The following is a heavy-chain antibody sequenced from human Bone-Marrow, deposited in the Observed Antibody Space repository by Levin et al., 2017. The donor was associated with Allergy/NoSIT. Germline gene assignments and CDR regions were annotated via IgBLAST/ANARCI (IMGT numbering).Heavy chain of an antibody. CDR1: GFTFGDYA. CDR3: TRGHPGDRGYFDY. V-gene: IGHV3-49*04. D-gene: IGHD7-27*01. CDR2: IRSKAYGGTT. J-gene: IGHJ4*02. Sequence: PGGSLRLSCTASGFTFGDYAMSWVRQAPGKGLEWVGFIRSKAYGGTTEYAASVKGRFTISRDDSKSIAYLQMNSLKTEDTAVYYCTRGHPGDRGYFDYWGQGTLVTVSS.